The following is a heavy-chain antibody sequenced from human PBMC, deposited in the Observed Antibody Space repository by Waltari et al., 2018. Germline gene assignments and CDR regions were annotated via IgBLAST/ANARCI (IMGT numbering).Heavy chain of an antibody. J-gene: IGHJ5*02. D-gene: IGHD3-10*01. V-gene: IGHV4-59*08. CDR1: GGSIRSSS. CDR2: IYYSAST. Sequence: QVQLQESGTGLVKPSETLSLTCTASGGSIRSSSWSWIRQPPGKGLEWIGYIYYSASTNYNPSLKSRVTISVDTSKNQFSLKLSSVTAADTAVYYCAGYYGWFDPWGQGTLVTVSS. CDR3: AGYYGWFDP.